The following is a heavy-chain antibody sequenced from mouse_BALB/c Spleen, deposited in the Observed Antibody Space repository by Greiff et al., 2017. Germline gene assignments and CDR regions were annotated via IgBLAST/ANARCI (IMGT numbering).Heavy chain of an antibody. CDR3: ARGETSTMSTLDY. Sequence: VHVKQSGPELVKPGASVKMSCKASGYTFTSYVMHWVKQKPGQGLEWIGYINPYNDGTKYNEKFKGKATLTSDKSSSTAYMELSSLTSEDSAVYYCARGETSTMSTLDYWGQGTTLTVSS. J-gene: IGHJ2*01. D-gene: IGHD2-4*01. V-gene: IGHV1-14*01. CDR2: INPYNDGT. CDR1: GYTFTSYV.